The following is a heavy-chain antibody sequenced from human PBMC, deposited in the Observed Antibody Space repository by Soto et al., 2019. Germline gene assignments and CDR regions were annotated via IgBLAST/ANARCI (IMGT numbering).Heavy chain of an antibody. V-gene: IGHV1-3*01. Sequence: ASVKVSCKASGYTFTSYAMHWVRQAPGQRLEWMGWINAGNGNTKYSQKFQGRVTITRDTSASTAYMELSSLRSEDTAAYYCARGHVLLWFGEPFDIWGQGTTVTVSS. D-gene: IGHD3-10*01. J-gene: IGHJ3*02. CDR3: ARGHVLLWFGEPFDI. CDR1: GYTFTSYA. CDR2: INAGNGNT.